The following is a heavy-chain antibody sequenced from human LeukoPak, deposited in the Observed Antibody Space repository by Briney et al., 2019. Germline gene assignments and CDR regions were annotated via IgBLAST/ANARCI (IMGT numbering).Heavy chain of an antibody. CDR2: MYYSGSP. D-gene: IGHD6-13*01. CDR1: GGSISSYY. V-gene: IGHV4-59*08. J-gene: IGHJ5*01. CDR3: ARHGEQQLVRRWFDS. Sequence: PSETLSLTCTVSGGSISSYYWSWIRQPPGKGLEWIGYMYYSGSPNYNPSLKSRVTIPVDRSTNQLSLKLSSVTAADAAVYYCARHGEQQLVRRWFDSWGQGTLVTVSS.